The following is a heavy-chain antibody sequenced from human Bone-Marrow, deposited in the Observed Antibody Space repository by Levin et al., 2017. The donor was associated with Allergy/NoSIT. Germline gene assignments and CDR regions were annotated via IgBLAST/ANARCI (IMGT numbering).Heavy chain of an antibody. CDR2: IRSNIYGGTT. Sequence: GGSLRLSCTASGFTFGNSAVNWVRQAPGKGLEWLGFIRSNIYGGTTEYAASVEGRFTFSRDDSRSIAYLQMNSLQTEDTGVYYCTDDDVLRYFGFSAHWGQGTLVTVSS. D-gene: IGHD3-9*01. CDR1: GFTFGNSA. J-gene: IGHJ4*02. CDR3: TDDDVLRYFGFSAH. V-gene: IGHV3-49*04.